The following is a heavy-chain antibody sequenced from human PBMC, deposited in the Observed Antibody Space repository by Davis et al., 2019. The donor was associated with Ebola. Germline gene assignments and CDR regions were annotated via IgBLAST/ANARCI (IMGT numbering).Heavy chain of an antibody. V-gene: IGHV3-11*01. CDR3: AKCRGIAVRDFDY. Sequence: GESLKISCAASGFSFSDYYMTWIRQAPGKGLEWLSYISSSGSSMNYADSVKGRFTISRDNAKNSLYLQMNSLRAEDTAVFYCAKCRGIAVRDFDYWGQGTLVTVSS. J-gene: IGHJ4*02. CDR1: GFSFSDYY. D-gene: IGHD6-19*01. CDR2: ISSSGSSM.